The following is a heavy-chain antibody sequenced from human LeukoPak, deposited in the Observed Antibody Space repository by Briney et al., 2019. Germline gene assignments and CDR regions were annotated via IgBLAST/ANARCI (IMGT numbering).Heavy chain of an antibody. CDR2: INPNSGGT. CDR3: ARDVGGSYYREVRYYMDV. V-gene: IGHV1-2*02. J-gene: IGHJ6*03. CDR1: GYTFTGYY. Sequence: ASVKVSCKASGYTFTGYYMHWVRQAPGQGLEWMGWINPNSGGTNYAQKFQGRVTMTRDTSISTAYMELSRLRSDDTAVYYCARDVGGSYYREVRYYMDVWGKGTTVTVSS. D-gene: IGHD1-26*01.